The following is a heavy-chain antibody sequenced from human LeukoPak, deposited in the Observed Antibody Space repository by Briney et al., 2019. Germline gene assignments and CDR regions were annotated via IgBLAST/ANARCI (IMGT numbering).Heavy chain of an antibody. D-gene: IGHD3-22*01. Sequence: GGSLRLSCAASGSSFSIYGMHWVRQAPGKGLEWVTFIRYDGSNKYYADSVKGRFTISRDNSKNTLYPQMNSLRAEDTAVYYCAKEGGGYDSGGSDAFDIWGQGTMVTVSS. CDR1: GSSFSIYG. J-gene: IGHJ3*02. CDR3: AKEGGGYDSGGSDAFDI. V-gene: IGHV3-30*02. CDR2: IRYDGSNK.